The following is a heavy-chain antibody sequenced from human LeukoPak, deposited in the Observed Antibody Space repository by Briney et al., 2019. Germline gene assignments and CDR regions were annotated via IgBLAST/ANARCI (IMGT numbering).Heavy chain of an antibody. V-gene: IGHV3-53*01. CDR3: ARGGGYYGVDY. CDR2: IYNGGAT. D-gene: IGHD4-17*01. CDR1: GFTVSSNS. J-gene: IGHJ4*02. Sequence: GGSLRLSCAASGFTVSSNSMTWVRQAPGKGLEWVSIIYNGGATYYADSVKGRFTISRDNSKNTLYLEMNSLRVEDTAVYFCARGGGYYGVDYWGQGTLVTVSS.